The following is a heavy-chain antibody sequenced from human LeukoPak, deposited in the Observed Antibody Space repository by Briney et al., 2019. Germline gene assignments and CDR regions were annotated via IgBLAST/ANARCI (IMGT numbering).Heavy chain of an antibody. CDR1: GGSISSYY. CDR2: IYYSGST. CDR3: ASRTTVTTLTGWFDP. V-gene: IGHV4-59*12. J-gene: IGHJ5*02. Sequence: PSETLSLTCTVSGGSISSYYWSWIRQPPGKGLEWIGYIYYSGSTNYNPSLKSRVTISVDTSKNQFSLKLSSVTAADTAVYYCASRTTVTTLTGWFDPWGQGTLVTVSS. D-gene: IGHD4-17*01.